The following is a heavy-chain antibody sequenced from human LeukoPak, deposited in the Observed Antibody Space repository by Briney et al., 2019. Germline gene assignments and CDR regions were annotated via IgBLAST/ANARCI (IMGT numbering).Heavy chain of an antibody. D-gene: IGHD3-9*01. CDR1: GGSFSGYY. V-gene: IGHV4-34*01. J-gene: IGHJ5*02. Sequence: SSETLSLTCAVYGGSFSGYYWSWIRQPPGKGLEWIGGINHSGSTYYNPSLKSRVTISADTSENQFSLKLSSVTAADTAVYYCARHFFDWFRMKWFDPWGQGTLVTVSS. CDR2: INHSGST. CDR3: ARHFFDWFRMKWFDP.